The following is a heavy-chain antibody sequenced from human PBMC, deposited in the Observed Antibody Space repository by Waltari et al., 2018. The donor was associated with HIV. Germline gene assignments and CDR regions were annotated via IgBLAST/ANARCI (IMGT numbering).Heavy chain of an antibody. V-gene: IGHV1-2*02. CDR3: ARDRVAGVRRNGNDF. CDR1: GYPLADYE. J-gene: IGHJ4*02. CDR2: VNPHNGDT. Sequence: QVQLVQSGAEVKKPGASVRVSCKASGYPLADYEIHWIRPDSGKGLEWMGWVNPHNGDTTYAQKFQGRVTMTRDTSISTIYMDLSGLTTDDTAVFYCARDRVAGVRRNGNDFWGQGTLVTVSS. D-gene: IGHD2-8*01.